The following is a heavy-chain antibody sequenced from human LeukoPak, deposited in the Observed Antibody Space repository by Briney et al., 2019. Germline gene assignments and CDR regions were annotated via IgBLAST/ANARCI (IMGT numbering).Heavy chain of an antibody. CDR1: GGSVSSASYC. CDR2: MFYSGTT. Sequence: SETLSLTCTVSGGSVSSASYCWNWIRQPPGKGLECIGYMFYSGTTNYNPALKSRLTISIDTSKNQISLKLSSVSAADTAVYYCARGRYGDYPPSDFWGQGTLVTVSS. J-gene: IGHJ4*02. CDR3: ARGRYGDYPPSDF. V-gene: IGHV4-61*01. D-gene: IGHD4-17*01.